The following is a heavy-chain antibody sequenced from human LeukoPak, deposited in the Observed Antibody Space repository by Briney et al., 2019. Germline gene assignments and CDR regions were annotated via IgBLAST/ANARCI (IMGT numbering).Heavy chain of an antibody. CDR1: GYTFTSYD. Sequence: PWASVKVSCTASGYTFTSYDINWVRQAPGQGLEWMGWMNPNRGNKGYAQTFKGRVTITRNTSISTAYMEMSSLRSEDTAVYYCARAPLGYDDAFDIWGQGTMVTVSS. D-gene: IGHD5-12*01. V-gene: IGHV1-8*01. CDR2: MNPNRGNK. J-gene: IGHJ3*02. CDR3: ARAPLGYDDAFDI.